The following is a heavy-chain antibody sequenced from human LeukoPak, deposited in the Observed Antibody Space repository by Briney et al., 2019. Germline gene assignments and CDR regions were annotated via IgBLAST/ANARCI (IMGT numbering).Heavy chain of an antibody. CDR2: ISSSSSYI. D-gene: IGHD5-24*01. CDR1: GFTFDDYG. V-gene: IGHV3-21*01. Sequence: PGGSLRLSCAASGFTFDDYGMSWVRQAPGKGLEWVSSISSSSSYIYYADSVKGRFTISRDNAKNSLYLQMNSLRAEDTAVYYCARARDGYNPFFDYWGQGTLVTVSS. CDR3: ARARDGYNPFFDY. J-gene: IGHJ4*02.